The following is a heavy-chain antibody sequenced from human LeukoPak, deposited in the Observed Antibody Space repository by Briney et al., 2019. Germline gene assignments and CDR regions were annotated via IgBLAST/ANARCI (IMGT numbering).Heavy chain of an antibody. Sequence: GGSLRLSCTASGFTFSIYAMHWVRQAPGKGLEWVAFISNDGRNKYFADSVKGRFTISRDNSKNTLFLQMNSLRTEDTAVYYCAKDSRDGLGWTTYYFDYWGQGTLVTVSS. CDR1: GFTFSIYA. J-gene: IGHJ4*02. V-gene: IGHV3-30*04. D-gene: IGHD4-11*01. CDR2: ISNDGRNK. CDR3: AKDSRDGLGWTTYYFDY.